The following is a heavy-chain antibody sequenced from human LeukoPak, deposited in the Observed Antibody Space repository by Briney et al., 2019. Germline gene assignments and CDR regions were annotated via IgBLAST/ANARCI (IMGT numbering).Heavy chain of an antibody. CDR2: ISGDSTFT. J-gene: IGHJ6*02. V-gene: IGHV3-11*06. CDR1: GFTFSDYY. D-gene: IGHD2-2*01. Sequence: GGSLRLSCAASGFTFSDYYMSWIRQAPGKGLEWLSYISGDSTFTNYADSVKGRFTISRDNAKNSLYLQMNSLRAEDTAVYYCARGYCSSTSCYRYYYYGMDVWGQGTTVTVSS. CDR3: ARGYCSSTSCYRYYYYGMDV.